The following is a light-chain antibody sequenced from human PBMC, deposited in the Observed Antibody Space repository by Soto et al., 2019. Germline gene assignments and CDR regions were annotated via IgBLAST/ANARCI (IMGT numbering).Light chain of an antibody. CDR2: KAS. V-gene: IGKV1-5*03. CDR1: QSISSW. Sequence: DIQMTQSPSTLSSSVGDRVTITCRASQSISSWLAWYKQKPGKAPKVLIYKASSLESGVPSRVSGSGSGTEFTLTISSLQPDDFETYYCQQYNNYSPTFGQGTKVDI. CDR3: QQYNNYSPT. J-gene: IGKJ1*01.